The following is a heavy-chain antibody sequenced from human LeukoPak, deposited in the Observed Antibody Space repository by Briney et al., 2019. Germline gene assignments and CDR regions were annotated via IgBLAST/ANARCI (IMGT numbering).Heavy chain of an antibody. J-gene: IGHJ3*02. CDR1: GFTFSSYE. Sequence: GGSLRLSCAASGFTFSSYEMNWVRQAPGKGLEWVSSITSRSSNIYYADSVKGRFTIFRDNAKNSLYLQMNSLRAEDTAVYYCARVAAAHYSNEAFDIWGHGTTVTVSS. CDR2: ITSRSSNI. CDR3: ARVAAAHYSNEAFDI. V-gene: IGHV3-21*01. D-gene: IGHD6-25*01.